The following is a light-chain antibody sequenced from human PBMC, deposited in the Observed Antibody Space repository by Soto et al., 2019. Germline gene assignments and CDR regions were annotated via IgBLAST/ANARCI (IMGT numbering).Light chain of an antibody. J-gene: IGKJ1*01. CDR2: GAS. CDR1: QSVSSTY. Sequence: EIVLTQSPCTLSLSPGERATLSCRASQSVSSTYLAWYQQKPGQAPRLLIYGASSRATGIPDRFSGGASGTDFTLTISRLEPEDFAVYYCQQYGSSPWTFGLGTKV. V-gene: IGKV3-20*01. CDR3: QQYGSSPWT.